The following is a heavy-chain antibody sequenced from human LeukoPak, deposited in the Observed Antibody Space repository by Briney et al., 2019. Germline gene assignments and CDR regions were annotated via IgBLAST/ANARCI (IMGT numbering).Heavy chain of an antibody. V-gene: IGHV3-9*01. CDR1: GFTFGDYA. J-gene: IGHJ3*02. CDR3: AKDRYSGSYADASGM. CDR2: ISWNSDSK. D-gene: IGHD1-26*01. Sequence: GRSLRLSCAASGFTFGDYAMHWVRQAPGKGLEWVSGISWNSDSKGYADSVKGRFTISRDNAKNSLYLQMNSLRAEDTALYYCAKDRYSGSYADASGMWGQGTMVIVSS.